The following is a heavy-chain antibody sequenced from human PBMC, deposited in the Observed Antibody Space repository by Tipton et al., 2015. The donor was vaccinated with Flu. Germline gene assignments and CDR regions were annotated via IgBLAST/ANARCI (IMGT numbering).Heavy chain of an antibody. J-gene: IGHJ4*02. CDR1: GGSFSGNY. V-gene: IGHV4-34*01. D-gene: IGHD3-3*01. CDR3: ARKYYDLWAAWRVD. CDR2: INPSGST. Sequence: TLSLTWAVNGGSFSGNYWNWIRQPPGKGLEWIGEINPSGSTIYNPSLKSRVTISLDTSKNQFALRLSSVTAADTAVYYCARKYYDLWAAWRVDWGQGTLVTVTS.